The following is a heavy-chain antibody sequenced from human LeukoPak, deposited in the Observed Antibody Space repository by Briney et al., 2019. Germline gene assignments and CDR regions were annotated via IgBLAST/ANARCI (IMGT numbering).Heavy chain of an antibody. CDR2: IYYSGST. J-gene: IGHJ3*02. CDR3: ARDFGITMIGGI. V-gene: IGHV4-30-4*01. Sequence: KPSETLSLTCTVSGGSISSGDYYWSWTRQPPGKGLEWIGYIYYSGSTYYNPSLKSRVTISVDTSKNQFSLKLSSVTAADTAVYYCARDFGITMIGGIGGQGTMVTVSS. D-gene: IGHD3-22*01. CDR1: GGSISSGDYY.